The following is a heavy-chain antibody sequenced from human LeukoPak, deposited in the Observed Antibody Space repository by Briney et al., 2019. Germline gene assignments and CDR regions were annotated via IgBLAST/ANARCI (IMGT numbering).Heavy chain of an antibody. V-gene: IGHV4-61*02. Sequence: SETLSLTCTVSGGSISSGSYYWSWIRQPAGKGLEWIGRIYTSGSTNYNPSLKSRVTISVDTSKNQSSLKLSSVTAADTAVYYCARESTMIVVVPVPYYMDVWGKGTTVTVSS. CDR2: IYTSGST. CDR1: GGSISSGSYY. J-gene: IGHJ6*03. CDR3: ARESTMIVVVPVPYYMDV. D-gene: IGHD3-22*01.